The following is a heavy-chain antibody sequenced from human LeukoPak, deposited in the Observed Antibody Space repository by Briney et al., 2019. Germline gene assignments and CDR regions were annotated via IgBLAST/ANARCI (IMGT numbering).Heavy chain of an antibody. CDR2: ISSSSSYI. D-gene: IGHD2-15*01. Sequence: PGGSLRLSCAASGFTFSSYSMNWVRQAPGKGLEWVSSISSSSSYIYYADSLKGRFTISRDNAKNSLYLQMNSLRAEDTAVYCCAVLIGYCSGGGCSHGYYYMDVWGKGTTVTVSS. J-gene: IGHJ6*03. CDR1: GFTFSSYS. V-gene: IGHV3-21*01. CDR3: AVLIGYCSGGGCSHGYYYMDV.